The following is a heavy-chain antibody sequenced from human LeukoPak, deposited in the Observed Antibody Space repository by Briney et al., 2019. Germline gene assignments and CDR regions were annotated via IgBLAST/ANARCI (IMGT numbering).Heavy chain of an antibody. V-gene: IGHV1-8*01. CDR2: MNPNSGNT. CDR1: GYTFTSYD. Sequence: ASVKVSCKASGYTFTSYDINWVRQATGQGLEWMGWMNPNSGNTGYAQKFQGRVTMTRNTSISTAYMELSSLRSEDTAVYYCARDGAIGGTIGYWGQGTLVTVSS. D-gene: IGHD1-7*01. J-gene: IGHJ4*02. CDR3: ARDGAIGGTIGY.